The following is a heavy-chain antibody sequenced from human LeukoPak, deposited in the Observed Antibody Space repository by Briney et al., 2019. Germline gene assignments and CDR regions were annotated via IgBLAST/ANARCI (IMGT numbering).Heavy chain of an antibody. Sequence: PGGSLRLSCAGSGFTVSGTHMSWVRQAPGKGLEWVSAIYTGGTTYYSDSVEGRFTISRGKSKNTLCLQMDSLRVEDTAVYYCARDQATSGGGLDSWGQGTLVTVSS. J-gene: IGHJ4*02. CDR3: ARDQATSGGGLDS. CDR1: GFTVSGTH. V-gene: IGHV3-53*01. CDR2: IYTGGTT. D-gene: IGHD3-16*01.